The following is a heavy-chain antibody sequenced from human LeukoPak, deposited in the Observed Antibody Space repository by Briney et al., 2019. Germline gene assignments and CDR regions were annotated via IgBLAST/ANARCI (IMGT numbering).Heavy chain of an antibody. Sequence: SETLSFNCTVSGGSISSSSYYWGWIRQPPGKGLEWIGSIYYSGSTYYNPSLKSRVTMSVDTSKNQFSLKLSSVTAADTAVYYCAKAGTRYCSGTRCDHYFYYYMDVWGKGTTVTVSS. CDR2: IYYSGST. CDR3: AKAGTRYCSGTRCDHYFYYYMDV. D-gene: IGHD2-2*01. V-gene: IGHV4-39*07. J-gene: IGHJ6*03. CDR1: GGSISSSSYY.